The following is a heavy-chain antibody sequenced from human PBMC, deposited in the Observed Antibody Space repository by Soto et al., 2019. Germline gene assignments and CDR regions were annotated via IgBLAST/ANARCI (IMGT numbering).Heavy chain of an antibody. CDR2: INAGNGNT. CDR3: ARDLIAARPFGY. CDR1: GYTFTSYA. D-gene: IGHD6-6*01. V-gene: IGHV1-3*01. Sequence: ASVKVSCKASGYTFTSYAMHWVRQAPGQGLEWMGWINAGNGNTKYSQKFQGRVTITRDTSASTAYMELSSLRSEDTAVYYCARDLIAARPFGYWGQGTLVTVSS. J-gene: IGHJ4*02.